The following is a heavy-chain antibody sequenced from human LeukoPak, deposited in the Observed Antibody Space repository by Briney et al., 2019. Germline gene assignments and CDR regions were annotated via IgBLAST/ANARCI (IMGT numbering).Heavy chain of an antibody. CDR3: ARLGRAGTFGY. D-gene: IGHD6-13*01. CDR2: INHSGST. V-gene: IGHV4-39*07. Sequence: ETLSLTCTVSGDSMTSSNYYWVWIRQPPGKGLEWIGEINHSGSTNYNPSLKSRVTISVDTSKNQFSLKLSSVTAADTAVYYCARLGRAGTFGYWGQGTLVTVSS. CDR1: GDSMTSSNYY. J-gene: IGHJ4*02.